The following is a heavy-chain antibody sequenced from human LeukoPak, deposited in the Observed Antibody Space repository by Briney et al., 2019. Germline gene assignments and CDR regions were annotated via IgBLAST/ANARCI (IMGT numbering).Heavy chain of an antibody. CDR3: APRQDVATTARVDC. CDR1: GFTFSTYA. Sequence: PGGSLRLSCATSGFTFSTYAMSWVRQAPGKGLEWVSAISGSGGSTYYADSVKGRFTISRDNSKNTLYLQMNSLRGEDTAVYYCAPRQDVATTARVDCGGQGPLVTVSS. J-gene: IGHJ4*02. CDR2: ISGSGGST. D-gene: IGHD2-21*02. V-gene: IGHV3-23*01.